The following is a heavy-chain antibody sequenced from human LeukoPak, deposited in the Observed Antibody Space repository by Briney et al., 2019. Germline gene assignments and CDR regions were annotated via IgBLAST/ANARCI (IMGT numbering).Heavy chain of an antibody. CDR1: GYTYNGYF. CDR3: ARGRGGATTGLDH. CDR2: INSNSGAR. Sequence: ASVKDTCQATGYTYNGYFMHALGQAPGKGLESMGGINSNSGARNYAQKFQGRVTMSRDTSINTAYMELSRLTSDDTAVYYCARGRGGATTGLDHWGQGALVTVSS. J-gene: IGHJ4*02. V-gene: IGHV1-2*02. D-gene: IGHD1-26*01.